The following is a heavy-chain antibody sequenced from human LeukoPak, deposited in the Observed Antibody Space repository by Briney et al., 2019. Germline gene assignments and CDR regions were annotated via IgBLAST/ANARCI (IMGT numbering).Heavy chain of an antibody. CDR1: GGSFSGYY. CDR2: INHSGST. D-gene: IGHD2-15*01. J-gene: IGHJ4*02. V-gene: IGHV4-34*01. CDR3: ARRRVVPRYFDY. Sequence: PSETLSLTCAVYGGSFSGYYWSWIRQPPGKGLEWIGEINHSGSTNYNPSLKSRVTISVDTSKNQFSLKLSSVTAADTAVYYCARRRVVPRYFDYWGQGTLVTVSS.